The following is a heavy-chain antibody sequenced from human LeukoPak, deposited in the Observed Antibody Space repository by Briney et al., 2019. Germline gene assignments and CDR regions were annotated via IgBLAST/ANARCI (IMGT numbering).Heavy chain of an antibody. V-gene: IGHV3-23*01. J-gene: IGHJ6*02. Sequence: PGGSLRLSCTASGFTFSSYAMNWVRQAPGKGLEWVSAVTASGGSTNYGDSVKGRFTISRDNSKNTLYLQMNSLRAEDTALYYCAKDIYGSGSRYYYYGMDVWGQGTTVTVSS. CDR2: VTASGGST. CDR3: AKDIYGSGSRYYYYGMDV. CDR1: GFTFSSYA. D-gene: IGHD3-10*01.